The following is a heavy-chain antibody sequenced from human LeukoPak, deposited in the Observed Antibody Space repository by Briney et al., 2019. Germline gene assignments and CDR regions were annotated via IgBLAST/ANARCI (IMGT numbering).Heavy chain of an antibody. D-gene: IGHD3-16*01. CDR1: GFTFSSYW. Sequence: PGGSLRLSCAAPGFTFSSYWMSWVRQAPGKGLEWVANIKQDGSEKYYADSVKGRFTISRDNAKNSLYLQMNSLRADDTALYFCAKAFPINRWGAPPTGFDYWGQGTLVTVSS. V-gene: IGHV3-7*03. J-gene: IGHJ4*02. CDR2: IKQDGSEK. CDR3: AKAFPINRWGAPPTGFDY.